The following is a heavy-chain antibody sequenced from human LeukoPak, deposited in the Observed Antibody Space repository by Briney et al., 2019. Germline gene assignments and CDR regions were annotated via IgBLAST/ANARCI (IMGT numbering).Heavy chain of an antibody. CDR2: IYSGGST. Sequence: GGSLRLSCAASGFTVSTYYMTWVRQAPGKGLECVSVIYSGGSTYCADTVKGRFTVSRDNSKNTLYLQMNSLRAEDTAMYYCARGLGYCTSTTCLLPFDCWGQGTLVTVSS. CDR3: ARGLGYCTSTTCLLPFDC. CDR1: GFTVSTYY. D-gene: IGHD2-2*01. J-gene: IGHJ4*02. V-gene: IGHV3-53*01.